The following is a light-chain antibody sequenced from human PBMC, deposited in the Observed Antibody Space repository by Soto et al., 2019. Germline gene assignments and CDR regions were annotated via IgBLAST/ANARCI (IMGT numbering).Light chain of an antibody. J-gene: IGLJ3*02. CDR2: GNS. Sequence: QSVLTQPPSVSGAPGQRVTISCTGSSSNIGAGYDVHWYQQLPGTAPKLLIYGNSNRPSGVPDRFSGSKSGTSASLAITGLLAEDEADYYCQSSDSSLSGSWVFGGGTKLTVL. CDR1: SSNIGAGYD. CDR3: QSSDSSLSGSWV. V-gene: IGLV1-40*01.